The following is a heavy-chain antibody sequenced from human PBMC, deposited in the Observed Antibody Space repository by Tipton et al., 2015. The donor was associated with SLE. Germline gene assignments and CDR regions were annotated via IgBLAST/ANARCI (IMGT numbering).Heavy chain of an antibody. Sequence: TLSLTCTVSGASISSGYYYWSWIRQPAGKGLEWIGRIYTSGSTNYNPSLKSRVTISVDTSKNQFSLKLSSVTAADTAVYYCARGGDGYNYYFDYWGQGTLVTVSS. CDR3: ARGGDGYNYYFDY. V-gene: IGHV4-61*02. CDR2: IYTSGST. J-gene: IGHJ4*02. CDR1: GASISSGYYY. D-gene: IGHD5-24*01.